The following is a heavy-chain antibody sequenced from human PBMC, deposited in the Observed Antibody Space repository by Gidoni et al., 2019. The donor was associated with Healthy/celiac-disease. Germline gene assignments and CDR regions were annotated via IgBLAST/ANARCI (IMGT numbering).Heavy chain of an antibody. V-gene: IGHV3-21*01. CDR1: GFTFSSYS. D-gene: IGHD6-6*01. J-gene: IGHJ6*02. Sequence: EVQLVESGGGLVKPGGSLRLSCAGSGFTFSSYSMNWVRQAPGKGLEWVSSISSSSSYIYYADSVKGRFTISRDNAKNSLYLQMNSLRAEDTAVYYCARDSSSSGYYGMDVWGQGTTVTVSS. CDR3: ARDSSSSGYYGMDV. CDR2: ISSSSSYI.